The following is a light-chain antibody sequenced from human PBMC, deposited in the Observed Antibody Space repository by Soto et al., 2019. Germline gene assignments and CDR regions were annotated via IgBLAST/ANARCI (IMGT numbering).Light chain of an antibody. J-gene: IGLJ1*01. CDR1: KNDIGVYDF. CDR3: KSYAGSNTYV. V-gene: IGLV2-8*01. CDR2: EVV. Sequence: QSALTQPPSASGSPGQSVTISCTGTKNDIGVYDFVSWYQHHPGKAPRLIIYEVVQRPSGVPDRFSGSKSGNTASLTVSGLKAAAEADYFCKSYAGSNTYVFGSGTKV.